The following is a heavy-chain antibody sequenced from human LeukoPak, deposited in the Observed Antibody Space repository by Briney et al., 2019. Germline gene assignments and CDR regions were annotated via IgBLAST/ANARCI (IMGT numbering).Heavy chain of an antibody. Sequence: GASVKVSCKASGYTFTSYGLSWVRQAPGQGLEWMGWMSTYNDNTNYAQKLQGRLTMTTDTSTSTAYMELRSLRSDDTAVYYCARVVAAAGPTLGYWGQGTLVTVSS. CDR3: ARVVAAAGPTLGY. CDR1: GYTFTSYG. CDR2: MSTYNDNT. J-gene: IGHJ4*02. D-gene: IGHD6-13*01. V-gene: IGHV1-18*01.